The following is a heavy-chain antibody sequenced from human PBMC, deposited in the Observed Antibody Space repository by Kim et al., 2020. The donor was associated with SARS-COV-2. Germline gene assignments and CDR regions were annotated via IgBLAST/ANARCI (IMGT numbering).Heavy chain of an antibody. J-gene: IGHJ4*02. D-gene: IGHD3-22*01. Sequence: GGSLRLSCAASGFIFSSYGMHWVRQAPGKGLEWVAVIWYDGSNKYYADSVKGRFTISRDNSKNTLYLQMNSLRAEDTAVYYCARVYDSSGTGYFDYWGQGTLVTVSS. V-gene: IGHV3-33*01. CDR2: IWYDGSNK. CDR3: ARVYDSSGTGYFDY. CDR1: GFIFSSYG.